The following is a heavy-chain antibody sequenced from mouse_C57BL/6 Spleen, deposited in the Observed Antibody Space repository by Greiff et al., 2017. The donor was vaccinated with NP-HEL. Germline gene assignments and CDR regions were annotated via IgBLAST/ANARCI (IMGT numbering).Heavy chain of an antibody. CDR3: ARCGYYAMDY. CDR1: GFTFSSYA. CDR2: ISDGGSYT. Sequence: EVKLMESGGGLVKPGGSLKLSCAASGFTFSSYAMSWVRQTPEKRLEWVATISDGGSYTYYPDNVKGRFTISRDNAKNNLYLQMSHLKSEDTAMYYCARCGYYAMDYWGQGTSVTVSS. J-gene: IGHJ4*01. V-gene: IGHV5-4*03.